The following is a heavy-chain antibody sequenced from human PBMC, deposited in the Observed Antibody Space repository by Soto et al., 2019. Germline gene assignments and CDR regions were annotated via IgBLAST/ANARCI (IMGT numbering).Heavy chain of an antibody. V-gene: IGHV4-34*01. CDR1: GGSFSGYY. Sequence: QVQLQQWGAGLLKPSETLSLTCAVYGGSFSGYYWSWIRQPPGKGLEWIGEINHSGSTNYNPSLKSRVTISVDTSKNQFSLKLSSVTAADTAVYYCARTLAAAQQGGFDPWGQGTLVTVSS. CDR2: INHSGST. CDR3: ARTLAAAQQGGFDP. D-gene: IGHD6-13*01. J-gene: IGHJ5*02.